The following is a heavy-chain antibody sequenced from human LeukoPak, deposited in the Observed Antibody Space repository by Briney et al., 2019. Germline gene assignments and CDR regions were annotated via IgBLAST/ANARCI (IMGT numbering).Heavy chain of an antibody. D-gene: IGHD3-10*01. CDR1: GYTFTGYY. J-gene: IGHJ5*02. V-gene: IGHV1-2*02. CDR3: ARDVYHGSGALLGNWFDP. Sequence: GASVKVSCKASGYTFTGYYMHWVRQAPGQGLEWMGWINPNSGGTNYAQKFQGRVTMTRDTSISTAYMELSRLRPDDTAVYYCARDVYHGSGALLGNWFDPWGQGTLVTVSS. CDR2: INPNSGGT.